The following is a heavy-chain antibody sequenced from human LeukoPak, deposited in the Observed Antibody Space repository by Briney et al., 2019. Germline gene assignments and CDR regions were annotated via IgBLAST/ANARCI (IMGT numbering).Heavy chain of an antibody. CDR2: INPSDGSR. CDR3: VRAYNREAVTGPTNAPFDY. J-gene: IGHJ4*02. D-gene: IGHD6-19*01. Sequence: ASVKVSCKASGYTFTNYYMHWVRQAPGQGLEWMGIINPSDGSRSYAQKFQGRVTMTRDTSKSTVYMELSSLRSEDTAVYYCVRAYNREAVTGPTNAPFDYWGEGTLASVSS. CDR1: GYTFTNYY. V-gene: IGHV1-46*01.